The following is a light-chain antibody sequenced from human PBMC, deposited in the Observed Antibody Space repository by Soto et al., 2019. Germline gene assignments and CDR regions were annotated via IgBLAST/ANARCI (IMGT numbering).Light chain of an antibody. CDR3: LQANRVPLS. CDR2: AAS. J-gene: IGKJ5*01. Sequence: DIRMTQSPSSVSASVGDRVTITCRASQGISTNLAWYQQKPGKAPKLLIYAASSLQSGVPPRFSCSGSGTDVTLTISSLQPEDFAIYYCLQANRVPLSFGQGTDWRL. V-gene: IGKV1-12*01. CDR1: QGISTN.